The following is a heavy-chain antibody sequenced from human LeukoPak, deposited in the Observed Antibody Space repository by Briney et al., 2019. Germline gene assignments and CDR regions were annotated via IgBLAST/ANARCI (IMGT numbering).Heavy chain of an antibody. CDR3: ARGSIAAMVRGEGFDY. D-gene: IGHD3-10*01. Sequence: GASVKVSCKASGYSLTSYDISWVRQATGQGLEWMGWMNPNRGNTGYAQKFQGRVTWTRNTSISTAYMELSSLRSEDSAVYYCARGSIAAMVRGEGFDYWGQGTQVTVSS. CDR2: MNPNRGNT. CDR1: GYSLTSYD. J-gene: IGHJ4*02. V-gene: IGHV1-8*01.